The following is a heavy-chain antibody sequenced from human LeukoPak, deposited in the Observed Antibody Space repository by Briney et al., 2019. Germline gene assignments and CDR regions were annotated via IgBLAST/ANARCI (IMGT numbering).Heavy chain of an antibody. CDR2: IYHSGST. Sequence: SETLSLTCIVSGYSISSGYYWGWIRQPPGKGLEWIGSIYHSGSTFYNPSLKSRVTMSVDTSKNQFSLELSSVTAADTAVYYCARGDYSNSDCWGQGTLVTVSS. CDR1: GYSISSGYY. CDR3: ARGDYSNSDC. J-gene: IGHJ4*02. V-gene: IGHV4-38-2*02. D-gene: IGHD4-11*01.